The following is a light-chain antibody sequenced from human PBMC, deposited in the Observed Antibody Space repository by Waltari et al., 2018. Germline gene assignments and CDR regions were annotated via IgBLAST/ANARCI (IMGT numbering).Light chain of an antibody. Sequence: DIQMTQSPSTLSAYVGDRVTITCRASQSISSWLAWYQQKPGKAPKLLIYRASSLESVVPSRFSGSGSGTEFTLTISSLQPDDFANYYCQQYNSYWYTFGQGTKLEI. V-gene: IGKV1-5*03. CDR1: QSISSW. J-gene: IGKJ2*01. CDR2: RAS. CDR3: QQYNSYWYT.